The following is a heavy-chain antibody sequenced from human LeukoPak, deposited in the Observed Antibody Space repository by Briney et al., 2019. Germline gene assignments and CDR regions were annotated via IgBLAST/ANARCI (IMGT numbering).Heavy chain of an antibody. CDR2: IRYDGSNK. V-gene: IGHV3-30*02. CDR3: ARDQTTGNYFDY. Sequence: GGSLRLSCAASGFTFSSYGMHWVRQAPGKGLEWVAFIRYDGSNKYYADSVKGRFTISRDNSKNTLYLQMNSLRAEDTAVYYCARDQTTGNYFDYWGQGTLVTVSS. CDR1: GFTFSSYG. D-gene: IGHD4-17*01. J-gene: IGHJ4*02.